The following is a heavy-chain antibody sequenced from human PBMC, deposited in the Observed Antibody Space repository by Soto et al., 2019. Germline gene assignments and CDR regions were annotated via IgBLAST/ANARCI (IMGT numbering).Heavy chain of an antibody. CDR2: IYYSGHT. J-gene: IGHJ6*02. CDR1: GGSITSGDNY. V-gene: IGHV4-30-4*01. CDR3: ARGRRGTYYDFWSGNYTRHYYYGMDV. Sequence: SETLSLTCTVSGGSITSGDNYWSWIRQPPGKGLEWIGYIYYSGHTYYNPSLKSRLTISVXTSKNHFSLKLSSVTAADTAVYYCARGRRGTYYDFWSGNYTRHYYYGMDVWGQGTTVTVSS. D-gene: IGHD3-3*01.